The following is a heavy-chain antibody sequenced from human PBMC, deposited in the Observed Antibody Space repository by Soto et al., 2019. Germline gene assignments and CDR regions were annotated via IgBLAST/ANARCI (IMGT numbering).Heavy chain of an antibody. CDR1: GYTFTNYA. Sequence: GASVKISCKASGYTFTNYAMHWARQAPGQRLEWMGWINAGNGNTKYSQKFQGRVTITRDTSASTAYMELSSLRSEDTAVYYCASSYIAAAPYGMDVWGQGTTVTVSS. CDR2: INAGNGNT. V-gene: IGHV1-3*01. J-gene: IGHJ6*02. D-gene: IGHD6-13*01. CDR3: ASSYIAAAPYGMDV.